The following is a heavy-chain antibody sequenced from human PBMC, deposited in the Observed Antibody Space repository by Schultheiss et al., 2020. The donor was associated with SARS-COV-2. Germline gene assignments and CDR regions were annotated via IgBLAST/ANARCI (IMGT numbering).Heavy chain of an antibody. V-gene: IGHV3-48*03. D-gene: IGHD5-12*01. CDR1: GFTFSSYE. J-gene: IGHJ4*02. CDR3: ARDQLRDGGYAGIFDY. CDR2: ISSSGSTI. Sequence: GSLRLSCAASGFTFSSYEMNWVRQAPGKGLEWVSYISSSGSTIYYADSVKGRFTISRDNAKNSLYLQMNSLRAEDTAVYYCARDQLRDGGYAGIFDYWGQGTLVTVSS.